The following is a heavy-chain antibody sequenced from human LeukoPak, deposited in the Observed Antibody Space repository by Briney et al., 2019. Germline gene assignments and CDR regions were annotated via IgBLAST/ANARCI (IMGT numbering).Heavy chain of an antibody. Sequence: PSETLSLTCTVSGGSISSYYWSWIRQPPGKGLEWIGYIYYSGSTNYNPSLKSRVTISVDTSKNQFSLKLSSVTAADTAVYYCARDYGYSHFDYWGQGTLVTVSS. V-gene: IGHV4-59*01. CDR3: ARDYGYSHFDY. CDR2: IYYSGST. CDR1: GGSISSYY. J-gene: IGHJ4*02. D-gene: IGHD3-22*01.